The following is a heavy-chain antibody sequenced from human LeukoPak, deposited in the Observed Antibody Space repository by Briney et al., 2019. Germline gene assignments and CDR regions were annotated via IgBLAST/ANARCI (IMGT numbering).Heavy chain of an antibody. V-gene: IGHV4-34*01. J-gene: IGHJ6*03. CDR1: GGSFSGYY. CDR2: INHSGST. Sequence: PSETLSLTCAVYGGSFSGYYWSWIRQPPGKGLEWIGEINHSGSTNCNPSLKSRVTISVDTSKNQFSLKLSSVTAADTAVYYCATIGFWSGPIPTYYMDVWGKGTTVTVSS. CDR3: ATIGFWSGPIPTYYMDV. D-gene: IGHD3-3*01.